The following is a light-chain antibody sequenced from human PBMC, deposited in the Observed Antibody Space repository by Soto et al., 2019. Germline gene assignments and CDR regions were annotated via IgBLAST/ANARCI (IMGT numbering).Light chain of an antibody. CDR1: QSVTSN. CDR3: QQYGTSPIT. J-gene: IGKJ5*01. CDR2: GAS. V-gene: IGKV3-20*01. Sequence: EIVMTQSPVTLSVSPGERATLSCRASQSVTSNLAWYQQKPGQAPRLLIYGASSRATGIPDRFSGSGSRTDFTLTISRLEPEDFAVYYCQQYGTSPITFGQGTRLEIK.